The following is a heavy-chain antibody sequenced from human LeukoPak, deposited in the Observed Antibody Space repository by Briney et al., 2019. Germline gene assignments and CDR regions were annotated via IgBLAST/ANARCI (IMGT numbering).Heavy chain of an antibody. CDR2: INHSGST. CDR3: ARASNPTYYDFWSGYYGY. V-gene: IGHV4-34*01. CDR1: GGSFSGYY. D-gene: IGHD3-3*01. Sequence: PSETLSLTCAVYGGSFSGYYWSWIRQPPGKGLEWIGEINHSGSTNYSPSLKSRVTISVDTSKNQFSLKLSSVTAADTAVYYCARASNPTYYDFWSGYYGYWGQGTLVTVSS. J-gene: IGHJ4*02.